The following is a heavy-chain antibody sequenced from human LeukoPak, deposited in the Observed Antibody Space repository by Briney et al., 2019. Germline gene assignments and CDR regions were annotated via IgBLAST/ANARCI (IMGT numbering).Heavy chain of an antibody. CDR2: ISAYNGNT. J-gene: IGHJ6*03. Sequence: ASVKVSCKASGYTFTSYGISWVRQAPGQGLEWMGWISAYNGNTNYAQKLQGRVTMTTDTSTSTAYMELRSLRSDDTAVYYCARVNWNYWTPLTAYYYYYMDVWGKGTTVTVSS. V-gene: IGHV1-18*01. D-gene: IGHD1-7*01. CDR1: GYTFTSYG. CDR3: ARVNWNYWTPLTAYYYYYMDV.